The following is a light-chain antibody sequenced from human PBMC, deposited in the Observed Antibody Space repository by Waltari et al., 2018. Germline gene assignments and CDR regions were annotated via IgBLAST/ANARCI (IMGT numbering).Light chain of an antibody. CDR2: ATS. CDR3: QQYKSWPYS. Sequence: DIVMTQSPATLSVSPGEGATLSCRASQSFGDNLAWFQQKPGQAPRLVIFATSMRATGIPARFSGAASGTEFTLTISSLQSEDVGVYFCQQYKSWPYSFGQGTKLEIK. V-gene: IGKV3-15*01. J-gene: IGKJ2*03. CDR1: QSFGDN.